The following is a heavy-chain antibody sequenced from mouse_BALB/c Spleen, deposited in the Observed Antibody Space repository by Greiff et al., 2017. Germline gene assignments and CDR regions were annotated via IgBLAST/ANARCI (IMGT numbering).Heavy chain of an antibody. Sequence: EVQRVESGPELVKPGASVKVSCKASGYAFTSYNMYWVKQSHGKSLEWIGYIDPYNGGTSYNQKFKGKATLTVDKSSSTAYMHLNSLTSEDSAVYYCAREGLWYCDYWGQGTTLTVSS. CDR1: GYAFTSYN. CDR3: AREGLWYCDY. J-gene: IGHJ2*01. V-gene: IGHV1S135*01. CDR2: IDPYNGGT. D-gene: IGHD2-1*01.